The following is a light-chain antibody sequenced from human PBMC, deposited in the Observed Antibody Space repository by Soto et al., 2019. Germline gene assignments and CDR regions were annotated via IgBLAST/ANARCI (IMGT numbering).Light chain of an antibody. CDR3: QQYNKLPWT. CDR1: QSVSSN. CDR2: GAS. Sequence: EILMAQSPATLSVSPGERVTLSCRASQSVSSNLAWYQHKPGQAPRLLIYGASTRAAGIPARFSGSGSGTEFTLTISSLQSEDFAVYCCQQYNKLPWTFGQGTKVDIK. J-gene: IGKJ1*01. V-gene: IGKV3-15*01.